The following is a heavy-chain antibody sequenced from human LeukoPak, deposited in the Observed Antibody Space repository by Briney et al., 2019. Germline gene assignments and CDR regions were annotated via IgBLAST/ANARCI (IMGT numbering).Heavy chain of an antibody. V-gene: IGHV1-69*04. Sequence: ASVKVSCKASGGTFSSYAISWVRQAPGQGLEWMGRIIPIFGIANYAQKFQGRVTITADKSTSTAYMELSSLRSEDTAVYYCARDYYDSSGPPLDYWGQGTLVTASS. D-gene: IGHD3-22*01. CDR2: IIPIFGIA. J-gene: IGHJ4*02. CDR1: GGTFSSYA. CDR3: ARDYYDSSGPPLDY.